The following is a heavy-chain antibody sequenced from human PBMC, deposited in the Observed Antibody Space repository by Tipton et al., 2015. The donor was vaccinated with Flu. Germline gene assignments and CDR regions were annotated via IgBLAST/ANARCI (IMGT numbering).Heavy chain of an antibody. CDR3: AVGYSSEFGLFDY. J-gene: IGHJ4*02. D-gene: IGHD6-19*01. CDR1: GGSISSYY. Sequence: TLSLTCTVSGGSISSYYWSWIRQPPGKGLEWIGYIYYSGSTNYNPSLKSRVTISVDTSKNQFSLKLSSVTAADTAVYYCAVGYSSEFGLFDYWGQGTLVTVSS. CDR2: IYYSGST. V-gene: IGHV4-59*01.